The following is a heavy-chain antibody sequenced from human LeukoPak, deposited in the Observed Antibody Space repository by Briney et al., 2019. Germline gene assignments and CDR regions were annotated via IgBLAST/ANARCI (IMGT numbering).Heavy chain of an antibody. CDR2: MNPNSGNT. Sequence: ASVKVSCKASGYTFTSYDINWVRQATGQGLEWMGWMNPNSGNTGYAQKFQGRVTMTRNTSISTAYMELSSLRSEDTAVYYCCLYYYDSSGYYYYWGQGPLVTVST. CDR1: GYTFTSYD. V-gene: IGHV1-8*01. CDR3: CLYYYDSSGYYYY. J-gene: IGHJ4*02. D-gene: IGHD3-22*01.